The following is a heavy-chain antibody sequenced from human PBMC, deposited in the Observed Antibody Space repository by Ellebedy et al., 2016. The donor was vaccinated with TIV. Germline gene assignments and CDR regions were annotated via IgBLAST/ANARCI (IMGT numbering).Heavy chain of an antibody. CDR1: GFTFTNVW. D-gene: IGHD4-17*01. CDR3: ASLRNDYGDYVGY. CDR2: ISYDGSSK. V-gene: IGHV3-30-3*01. Sequence: PGGYLRLSCAASGFTFTNVWMHWVRQAPGKGLEWVAVISYDGSSKYYADSVKGRFTISRDNSMTTLYLEMNSLRAEDTAVYYCASLRNDYGDYVGYWGQGTLVTVSS. J-gene: IGHJ4*02.